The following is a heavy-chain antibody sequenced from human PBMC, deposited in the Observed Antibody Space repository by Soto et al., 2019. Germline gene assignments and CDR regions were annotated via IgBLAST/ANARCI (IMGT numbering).Heavy chain of an antibody. J-gene: IGHJ4*02. CDR1: GFTFSSYA. V-gene: IGHV3-23*01. Sequence: GGSLRLSCAASGFTFSSYAMSWVRQAPGKGLEWVSAISGSGGSTYYADSVKGRFTISRDNSKNTLYLQMNSLRAEDTAVYYCAKVQGGKHDYGDYVPLFDYWGQGTLVTVSS. CDR2: ISGSGGST. CDR3: AKVQGGKHDYGDYVPLFDY. D-gene: IGHD4-17*01.